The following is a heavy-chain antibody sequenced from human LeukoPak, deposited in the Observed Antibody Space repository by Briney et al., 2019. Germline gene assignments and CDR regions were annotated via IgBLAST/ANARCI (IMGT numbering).Heavy chain of an antibody. V-gene: IGHV1-69*13. CDR1: GGTFSSYA. J-gene: IGHJ5*02. Sequence: ASVKVSCKASGGTFSSYAISWVRQAPGQGLEWMGGIIPIFGTANYAQKFQGRVTITADESTSTAYMELSSLRSEDTAVYYCARGDSGYDWSWFDPWGQGTLVTVSS. D-gene: IGHD5-12*01. CDR3: ARGDSGYDWSWFDP. CDR2: IIPIFGTA.